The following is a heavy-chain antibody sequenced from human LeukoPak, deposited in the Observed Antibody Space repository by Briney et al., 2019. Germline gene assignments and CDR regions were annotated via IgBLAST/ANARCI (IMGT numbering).Heavy chain of an antibody. CDR3: ARSPKYYYDSSGYYLFDY. V-gene: IGHV1-18*01. CDR1: GYTFTSYG. J-gene: IGHJ4*02. Sequence: ASVKVSCKASGYTFTSYGISWVRQAPGQGLEWMGWISAYNGNTNYAQKLQGRVTMTTDTSTSTAYMELRSLRSDDTAVYYCARSPKYYYDSSGYYLFDYWGQGTLVTVSS. D-gene: IGHD3-22*01. CDR2: ISAYNGNT.